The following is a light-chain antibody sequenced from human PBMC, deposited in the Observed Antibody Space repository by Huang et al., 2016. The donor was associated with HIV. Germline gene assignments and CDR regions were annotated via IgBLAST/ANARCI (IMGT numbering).Light chain of an antibody. Sequence: DIVMTQSPDSLAVSLGERATINCKSSQSVLYSFNNKNYLAWYQQKPGQPPKLIVSVASTRESGVPDRFSGSGSGTDFTLTISSLQAEDVAVYYCQQYYNTSYTFGQGTELEIK. CDR1: QSVLYSFNNKNY. J-gene: IGKJ2*01. V-gene: IGKV4-1*01. CDR2: VAS. CDR3: QQYYNTSYT.